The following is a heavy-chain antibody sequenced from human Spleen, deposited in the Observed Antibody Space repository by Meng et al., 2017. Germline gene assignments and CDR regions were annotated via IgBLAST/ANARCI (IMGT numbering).Heavy chain of an antibody. V-gene: IGHV4-4*08. J-gene: IGHJ5*02. CDR3: ARDISLNWFDP. Sequence: SETLSLTCTVSGGSISNYYWSWIRQTPGKGLEWIGYIYSSGSTNYNPSLKSRVTISMDTSKNQFSLKLTSVTAADTAVYYCARDISLNWFDPWGQGTQVTVSS. CDR1: GGSISNYY. CDR2: IYSSGST.